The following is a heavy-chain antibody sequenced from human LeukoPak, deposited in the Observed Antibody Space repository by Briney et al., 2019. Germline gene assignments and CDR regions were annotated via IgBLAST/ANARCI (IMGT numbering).Heavy chain of an antibody. Sequence: GGSLRLSCAASGFTFSNYGMHWVRQAPGKGLEWVALIWFDGRNKFHADSVKGRFTISRDNSKNTLFLQMNSLRAEDTAVYYCARTHYYDSSRMFDYWGQGTLVTVSS. CDR1: GFTFSNYG. V-gene: IGHV3-33*01. CDR2: IWFDGRNK. D-gene: IGHD3-22*01. J-gene: IGHJ4*02. CDR3: ARTHYYDSSRMFDY.